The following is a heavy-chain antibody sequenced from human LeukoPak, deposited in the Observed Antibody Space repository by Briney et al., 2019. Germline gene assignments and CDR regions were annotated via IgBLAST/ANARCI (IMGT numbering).Heavy chain of an antibody. V-gene: IGHV3-72*01. Sequence: GGSLRLSCAASGFTFSAHYLDWVRQAPGKGLEWVGRSRNKANSYTTEYAASVRGRFTISRDDSKNSLYLQMNSLKIEDTAVYYCIRVNNGYAKDFDHWGQGTLVTVSS. J-gene: IGHJ4*02. CDR3: IRVNNGYAKDFDH. CDR1: GFTFSAHY. D-gene: IGHD2-8*01. CDR2: SRNKANSYTT.